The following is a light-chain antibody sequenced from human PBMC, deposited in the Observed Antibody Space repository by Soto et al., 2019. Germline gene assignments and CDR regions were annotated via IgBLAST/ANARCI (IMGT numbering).Light chain of an antibody. CDR2: AVS. V-gene: IGLV2-14*03. Sequence: QSVLTQPASVSGYPGQWITMSCSGTSSDIGSYDHVAWYQQFPGKSPKLIIYAVSDRPSGVSDRFSGSKSGISASLTISALQTEDEADYYCISYTDRQSYLFGTGTKGTVL. CDR3: ISYTDRQSYL. J-gene: IGLJ1*01. CDR1: SSDIGSYDH.